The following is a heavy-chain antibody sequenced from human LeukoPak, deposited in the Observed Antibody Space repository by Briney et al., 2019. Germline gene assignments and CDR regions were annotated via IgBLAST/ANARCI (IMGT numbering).Heavy chain of an antibody. CDR3: ARALLWFGELLRY. J-gene: IGHJ4*02. Sequence: GASVKVSCKASGYTFTGYYMHWVRQAPGQGLEWMGWINPNSGGTNYAQKFQGRVTMTRDTSISTAYMELSRLRSDDTAVYYCARALLWFGELLRYWGQGTLVTASS. V-gene: IGHV1-2*02. CDR1: GYTFTGYY. D-gene: IGHD3-10*01. CDR2: INPNSGGT.